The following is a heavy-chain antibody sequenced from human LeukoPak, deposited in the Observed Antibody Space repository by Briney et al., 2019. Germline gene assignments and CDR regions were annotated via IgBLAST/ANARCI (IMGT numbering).Heavy chain of an antibody. Sequence: ASVKVSCKASGYTFTSYAMHWVCQAPGQRLEWMGWINAGNGNTKYSQKFQGRVTMTRNTSINTAYMELNSLRSEDTAVYYCARARSYRHQLDALSYWFDPWGQGTLVTVSS. CDR2: INAGNGNT. CDR3: ARARSYRHQLDALSYWFDP. V-gene: IGHV1-3*01. J-gene: IGHJ5*02. D-gene: IGHD5-24*01. CDR1: GYTFTSYA.